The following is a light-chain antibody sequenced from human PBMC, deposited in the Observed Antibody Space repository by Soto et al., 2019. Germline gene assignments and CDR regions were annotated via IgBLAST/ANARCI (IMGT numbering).Light chain of an antibody. CDR3: QQYSDSIT. Sequence: DIKMTQSPSTLSASVGDRVTITCRASQSISSWLAWYQQKPGKSPKLLIYATSTLESGVPSRFSGSGSETEFTLTVSSLQPDDSATYYCQQYSDSITFGQGTRLEIK. CDR2: ATS. J-gene: IGKJ5*01. CDR1: QSISSW. V-gene: IGKV1-5*01.